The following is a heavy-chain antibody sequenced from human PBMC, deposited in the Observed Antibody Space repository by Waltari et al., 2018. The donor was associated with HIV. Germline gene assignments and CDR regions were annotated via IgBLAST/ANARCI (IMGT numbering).Heavy chain of an antibody. CDR1: GGFIYDRNFW. CDR2: AYVTGPT. V-gene: IGHV4-61*02. CDR3: ARETFLMARGVSPYYVFNGIDV. J-gene: IGHJ6*02. Sequence: QVQLEESGPGLVKPSQTLSLTCALPGGFIYDRNFWWSWVRQPAGKAPEWIGRAYVTGPTNYNPALRCRVSISRDTSKRHISLRLTSVTADTAVYYCARETFLMARGVSPYYVFNGIDVWGRGTTVSVSS. D-gene: IGHD3-10*01.